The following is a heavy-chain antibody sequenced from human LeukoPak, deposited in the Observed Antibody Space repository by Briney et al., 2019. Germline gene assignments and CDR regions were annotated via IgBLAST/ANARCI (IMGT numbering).Heavy chain of an antibody. J-gene: IGHJ4*02. CDR3: ARVQLRGDYAFSY. V-gene: IGHV1-46*01. Sequence: ASVKVSCKASGYTFTSYYMHWVRQAPGQGLEWMGIINPSGGSTSYAQKFQGRVTMTRDMSTSTVYMELSSLRSDDTAVYYCARVQLRGDYAFSYWGQGTLVTVSS. CDR1: GYTFTSYY. CDR2: INPSGGST. D-gene: IGHD4-17*01.